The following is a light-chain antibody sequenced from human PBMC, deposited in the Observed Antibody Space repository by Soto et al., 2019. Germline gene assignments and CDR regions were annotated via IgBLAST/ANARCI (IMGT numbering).Light chain of an antibody. CDR2: GSS. CDR1: QLFSSN. J-gene: IGKJ5*01. Sequence: EIVLTQSPATLSVSPGESVTLSCRASQLFSSNLAWYQRRPGQAPRLLIYGSSTRATGVPVRFSGSGSGTDFTLTISSLEPEDFAVYYCQQRGDWPPITYGHGTRLEIK. V-gene: IGKV3-15*01. CDR3: QQRGDWPPIT.